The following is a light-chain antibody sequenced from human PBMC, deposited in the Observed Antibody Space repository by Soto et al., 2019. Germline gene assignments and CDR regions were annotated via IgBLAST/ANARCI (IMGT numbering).Light chain of an antibody. CDR2: RSS. Sequence: DIQMTQSPSSLSASVGDRVTISCRASQSISTYLNWYQQKPGTAPRLLISRSSSVKSGVPPRFSGSGSGRDFTLTISSLRPEDIGTYFCQQSYSSPWTCGPGTKVVIK. J-gene: IGKJ1*01. V-gene: IGKV1-39*01. CDR3: QQSYSSPWT. CDR1: QSISTY.